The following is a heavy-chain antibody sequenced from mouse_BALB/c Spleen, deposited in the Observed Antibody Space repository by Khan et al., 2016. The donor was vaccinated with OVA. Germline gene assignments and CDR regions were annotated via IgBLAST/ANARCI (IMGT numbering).Heavy chain of an antibody. CDR3: AKGVWSYYFALDY. CDR1: GFSLTDYG. CDR2: IWGGGST. J-gene: IGHJ4*01. V-gene: IGHV2-6-5*01. Sequence: QVQLKQSGPGLVAPSQSLSITCTVSGFSLTDYGVSWIRQPPGKGLEWLAVIWGGGSTYYNSALKSRLSISKDTSKSQVFLKMNSLQTDDTAMYYCAKGVWSYYFALDYWGQGTLVTVSS.